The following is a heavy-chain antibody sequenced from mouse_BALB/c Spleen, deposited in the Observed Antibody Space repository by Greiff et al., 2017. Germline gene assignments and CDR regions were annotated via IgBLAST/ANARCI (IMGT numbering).Heavy chain of an antibody. D-gene: IGHD1-1*01. CDR1: GFTFSDYY. CDR3: ARVCYGSSYLDY. V-gene: IGHV5-4*02. Sequence: EVMLVESGGGLVKPGGSLKLSCAASGFTFSDYYMYWVRQTPEKRLEWVATISDGGSYTYYPDSVKGRFTISRDNAKNNLYLQMSSLKSEDTAMYYCARVCYGSSYLDYWGQGTTLTVSS. CDR2: ISDGGSYT. J-gene: IGHJ2*01.